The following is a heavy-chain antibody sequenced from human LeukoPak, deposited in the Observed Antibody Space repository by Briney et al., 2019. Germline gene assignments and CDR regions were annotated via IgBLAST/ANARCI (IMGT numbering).Heavy chain of an antibody. CDR1: GGSVSGYY. CDR2: VYYSGST. J-gene: IGHJ4*02. D-gene: IGHD2-15*01. CDR3: ARIHRYCSGGACYVLDN. V-gene: IGHV4-59*02. Sequence: PSETPSLTCVVSGGSVSGYYWGWLRQPPGRGLEWIGYVYYSGSTNYNPSFKSRITISVDTSRNQFSLQLSSVTAADTAVYYCARIHRYCSGGACYVLDNWGQGTLVAVSS.